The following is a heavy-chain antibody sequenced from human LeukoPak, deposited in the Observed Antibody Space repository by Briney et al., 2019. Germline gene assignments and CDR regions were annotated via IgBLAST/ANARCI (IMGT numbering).Heavy chain of an antibody. V-gene: IGHV3-23*01. CDR1: GFSFNNFG. Sequence: GSLRLSCVASGFSFNNFGMSWVRQAPGKGLEWVSSISGTGGSTHYADSVKGRFTISRDNSKNTLYLQMNSLRAGDTAVYYCAKGSYYDSSGSFYFDYWGQGTLVTVSS. CDR2: ISGTGGST. CDR3: AKGSYYDSSGSFYFDY. D-gene: IGHD3-22*01. J-gene: IGHJ4*02.